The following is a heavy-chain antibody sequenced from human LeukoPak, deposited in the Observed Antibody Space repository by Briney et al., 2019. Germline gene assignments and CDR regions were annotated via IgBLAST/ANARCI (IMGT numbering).Heavy chain of an antibody. CDR3: ARGGLLRFDFDI. CDR1: GGSISSGGYS. J-gene: IGHJ3*02. V-gene: IGHV4-30-2*01. CDR2: IYHSGST. Sequence: PSETLSLTCAVSGGSISSGGYSWSWIRQPPGKGLEWIGYIYHSGSTYYNPSLKSRVTISVDRSKNQFSLELSSVTAADTAVYYCARGGLLRFDFDIWGQGTMVTVSS. D-gene: IGHD3-16*01.